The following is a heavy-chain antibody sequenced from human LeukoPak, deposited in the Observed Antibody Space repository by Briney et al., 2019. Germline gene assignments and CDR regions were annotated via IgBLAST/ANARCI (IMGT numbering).Heavy chain of an antibody. CDR3: AKDRPYLYGSGSYYNVNYFDY. D-gene: IGHD3-10*01. Sequence: GGSLRLSCVASGFTFSSHAMSWVRQAPGKGLEWVSAISGSGGHTYYADSVKGRFTISRDNSKNTLYLQMNSLRAEDTAVYYCAKDRPYLYGSGSYYNVNYFDYWGQGTLVTVSS. CDR2: ISGSGGHT. V-gene: IGHV3-23*01. CDR1: GFTFSSHA. J-gene: IGHJ4*02.